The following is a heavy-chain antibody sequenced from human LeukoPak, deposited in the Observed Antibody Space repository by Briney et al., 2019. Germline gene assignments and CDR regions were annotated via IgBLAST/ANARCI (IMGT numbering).Heavy chain of an antibody. CDR1: GFTFSSYG. CDR2: IRHDGSYQ. D-gene: IGHD3-22*01. CDR3: AKNRDSSDYPRDFDF. Sequence: GGSLRLSCAAFGFTFSSYGMHWVRQTPGKGLEWVAFIRHDGSYQQYADSVKGRFTVSRDNSKDMVYLQMNSLRTEDTAVYYCAKNRDSSDYPRDFDFWGQGTLVTVSS. V-gene: IGHV3-30*02. J-gene: IGHJ4*02.